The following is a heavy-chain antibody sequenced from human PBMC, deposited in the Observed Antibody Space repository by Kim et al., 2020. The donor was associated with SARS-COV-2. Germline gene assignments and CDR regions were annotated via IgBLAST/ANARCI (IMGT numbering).Heavy chain of an antibody. J-gene: IGHJ4*02. V-gene: IGHV3-23*01. CDR1: GFAFSTYA. CDR3: AKAVYSSDVTGVGFDY. D-gene: IGHD6-19*01. Sequence: GGSLRLSCAASGFAFSTYAMNWVRQAPGKGLEWVSAISGSGGSTYYVDSVKGRFTISRDNSKNTMYLQMNTVRAEDTAVYYCAKAVYSSDVTGVGFDYWGQGTLVTVSS. CDR2: ISGSGGST.